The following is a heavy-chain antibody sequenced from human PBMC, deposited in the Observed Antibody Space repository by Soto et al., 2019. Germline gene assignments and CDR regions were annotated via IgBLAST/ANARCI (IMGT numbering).Heavy chain of an antibody. V-gene: IGHV4-4*02. D-gene: IGHD3-9*01. Sequence: SETLSLTCAVSSGSISSSNWWSWVRQPPGKGLEWIGEIYHSGSTNYNPSLKSRVTISVGKSKNQFSLKLSSVTAADTAVYYCARGMYYDILTGFLAFFDYWGQGTLVTVSS. CDR1: SGSISSSNW. J-gene: IGHJ4*02. CDR2: IYHSGST. CDR3: ARGMYYDILTGFLAFFDY.